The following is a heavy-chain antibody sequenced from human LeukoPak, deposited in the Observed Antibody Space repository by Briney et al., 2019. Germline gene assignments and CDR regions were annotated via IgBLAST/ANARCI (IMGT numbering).Heavy chain of an antibody. CDR2: IRKQSDGGTA. Sequence: GGSLRLSCAASGFTVNQAWMSWVRQASGKGLEWVGRIRKQSDGGTADSAAPVKGRFTISRDDSKNMLYLQMSSLRTEDTALYYCTTSLGPGELSGFDHWGQGTLVTVAS. CDR1: GFTVNQAW. D-gene: IGHD3-10*01. CDR3: TTSLGPGELSGFDH. V-gene: IGHV3-15*01. J-gene: IGHJ4*02.